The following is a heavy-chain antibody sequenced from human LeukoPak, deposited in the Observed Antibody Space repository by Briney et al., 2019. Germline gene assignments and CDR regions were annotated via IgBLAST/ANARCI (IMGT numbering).Heavy chain of an antibody. D-gene: IGHD3-22*01. V-gene: IGHV4-4*07. CDR1: GGSISSYY. J-gene: IGHJ4*02. CDR3: ARALENSSGYYRDY. Sequence: PSDTLSLTCTVSGGSISSYYWSWIRQPAGKGLEWIGRIYTSGSTNYNPSLKSRVTMSVDTSKNQFSLKLSSVSGADTDVYYCARALENSSGYYRDYWGQGTLVTVSS. CDR2: IYTSGST.